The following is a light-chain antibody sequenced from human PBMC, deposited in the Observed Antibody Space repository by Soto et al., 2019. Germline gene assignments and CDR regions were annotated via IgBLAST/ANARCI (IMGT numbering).Light chain of an antibody. CDR1: SSDFGGYNY. V-gene: IGLV2-14*01. CDR3: SSYTSSSTWV. Sequence: QSALTQPASVSGSPGQSITISCTGTSSDFGGYNYVSWHQQHPGKAPKLMIYEVSNRPSGVSHRFSGSKSGNTASLTISGLQAEGEADYYCSSYTSSSTWVFGGGTKLTVL. CDR2: EVS. J-gene: IGLJ3*02.